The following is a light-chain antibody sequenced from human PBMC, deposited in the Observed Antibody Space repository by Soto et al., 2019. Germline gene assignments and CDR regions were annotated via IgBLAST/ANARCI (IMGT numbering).Light chain of an antibody. CDR3: QQYGNPPPYS. CDR2: GAS. J-gene: IGKJ2*03. V-gene: IGKV3-20*01. CDR1: QSVSRSL. Sequence: EMVLTQSPGTLSLSPGERATLSCRASQSVSRSLLAGYQQKPGQAPRLLIYGASTRATGIADRFSGSGSGKDFTLTIRRLEPEDFAVYYCQQYGNPPPYSFGQGTKLEIK.